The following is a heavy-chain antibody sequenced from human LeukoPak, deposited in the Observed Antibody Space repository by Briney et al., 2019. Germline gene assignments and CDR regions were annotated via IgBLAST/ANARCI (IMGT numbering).Heavy chain of an antibody. CDR2: ISAYNGNT. D-gene: IGHD3-16*02. J-gene: IGHJ4*02. Sequence: GASVKVSCXASGYTFTNYGISWVRQAHGQGLEWMGWISAYNGNTNYAQKLQGRVTMTTDTSTSTAYMELRSLRSDDTAVYYCASSAMEDYVWGSYRPYYFDYWGQGTLVTVSS. V-gene: IGHV1-18*01. CDR1: GYTFTNYG. CDR3: ASSAMEDYVWGSYRPYYFDY.